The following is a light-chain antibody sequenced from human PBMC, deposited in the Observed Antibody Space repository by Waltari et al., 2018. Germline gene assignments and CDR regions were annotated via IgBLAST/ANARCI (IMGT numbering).Light chain of an antibody. Sequence: SYELTQPSSVSVSPGQTARLTCSGAVLAKRYTRWFQQKPGQAPVLVIYKDSERPSGIPERFSGSSSGTTVTLTISGAQVEDEADYYCYSVDDNKRVFGGGTKLTVL. CDR3: YSVDDNKRV. J-gene: IGLJ2*01. V-gene: IGLV3-27*01. CDR2: KDS. CDR1: VLAKRY.